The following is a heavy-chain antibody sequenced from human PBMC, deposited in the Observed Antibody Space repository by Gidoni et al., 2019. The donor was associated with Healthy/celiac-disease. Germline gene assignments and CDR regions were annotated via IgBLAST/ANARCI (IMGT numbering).Heavy chain of an antibody. CDR1: GFTFSNAW. J-gene: IGHJ3*02. CDR2: NKSKTDGGKT. Sequence: EVQLVESGGGLVKPGGSLRLSCAASGFTFSNAWMSWVRQAPGKGVGWVGRNKSKTDGGKTDHVAPVKGRFTISRDDSKNTLYLQMNSLKTEDTAVYYCTTDMFGSGSYYHDAFDIWGQGTMVTVSS. V-gene: IGHV3-15*01. D-gene: IGHD3-10*01. CDR3: TTDMFGSGSYYHDAFDI.